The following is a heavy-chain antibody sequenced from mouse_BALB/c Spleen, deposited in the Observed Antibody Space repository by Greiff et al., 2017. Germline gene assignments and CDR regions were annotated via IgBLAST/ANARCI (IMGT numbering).Heavy chain of an antibody. V-gene: IGHV5-6-3*01. CDR3: ARDRGLRRDYAMDD. D-gene: IGHD2-4*01. Sequence: EVQGVESGGGLVQPGGSLKLSCAASGFTFSSYGMSWVRQTPDKRLELVATINSNGGSTYYPDSVKGRFTISRDNAKNTLYLQMSSLKSEDTAMYYCARDRGLRRDYAMDDWGQGTSVTVSS. CDR1: GFTFSSYG. J-gene: IGHJ4*01. CDR2: INSNGGST.